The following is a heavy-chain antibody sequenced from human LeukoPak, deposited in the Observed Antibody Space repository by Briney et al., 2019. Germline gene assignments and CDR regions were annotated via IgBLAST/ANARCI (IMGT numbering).Heavy chain of an antibody. CDR3: ARVSLYGIQYYFDY. CDR2: IYYSGST. D-gene: IGHD2/OR15-2a*01. CDR1: GGSISSSSYY. V-gene: IGHV4-39*07. Sequence: PSETLSLTCTVSGGSISSSSYYWGWIRQPPGKGLEWIGSIYYSGSTYYNPSLKSRVTISVDTSKNQFSLKLSSVTAADTAVYYCARVSLYGIQYYFDYWGQGTLVTVSS. J-gene: IGHJ4*02.